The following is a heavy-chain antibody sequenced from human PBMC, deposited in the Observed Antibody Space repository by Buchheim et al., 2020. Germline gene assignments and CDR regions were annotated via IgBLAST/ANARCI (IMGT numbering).Heavy chain of an antibody. J-gene: IGHJ4*02. Sequence: EVQLLESGGGLVQPGGSLRLSCAASGFPFSSYAMNWVRQAPGKGLEWVSSISGSGGSTFYADSVKGRFTFSRDNSKKTLHLQMNSLRAEDTAIYYCAKHSNNWHSEYWGQGTL. CDR2: ISGSGGST. CDR3: AKHSNNWHSEY. CDR1: GFPFSSYA. V-gene: IGHV3-23*01. D-gene: IGHD1-7*01.